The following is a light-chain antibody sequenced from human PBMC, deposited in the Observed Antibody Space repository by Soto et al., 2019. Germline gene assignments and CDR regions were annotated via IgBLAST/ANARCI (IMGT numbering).Light chain of an antibody. CDR3: SAYARSSAVV. CDR1: SSDIGAYNF. V-gene: IGLV2-14*03. J-gene: IGLJ2*01. CDR2: DVS. Sequence: QSALTQPASVSGSPGQAITISCTGTSSDIGAYNFVSWYQQHPGKAPKLLIYDVSFRPSGVSDRFSGSKSGSTASLTISGLQSEDEADYYCSAYARSSAVVCGGGTKLTVL.